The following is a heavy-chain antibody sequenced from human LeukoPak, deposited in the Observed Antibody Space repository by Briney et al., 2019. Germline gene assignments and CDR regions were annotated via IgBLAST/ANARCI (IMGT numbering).Heavy chain of an antibody. CDR2: IYTSGST. D-gene: IGHD6-19*01. V-gene: IGHV4-61*02. CDR3: ARGGLKVGGWYDYYYYMDV. J-gene: IGHJ6*03. CDR1: GGSISSGSYY. Sequence: SQTLSLTCTVSGGSISSGSYYWSWIRQPAGKGLEWIGRIYTSGSTNYNPSLKSRVTISVDTSKNQFSLKLSSVAAADTAVYYCARGGLKVGGWYDYYYYMDVWGKGTTVTVSS.